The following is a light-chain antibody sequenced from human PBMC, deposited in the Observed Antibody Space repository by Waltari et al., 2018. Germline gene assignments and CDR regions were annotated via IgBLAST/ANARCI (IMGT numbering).Light chain of an antibody. CDR1: SSDVGSYNL. CDR2: EGS. Sequence: QSALTQPASVSGSPGQSITNPCTGTSSDVGSYNLVSWYQQHPGKAPKLMIYEGSKRPSGVSNRFSGSKSGNTASLTISGLQAEDEADYYCCSYAGSSTYVFGTGTKVTVL. V-gene: IGLV2-23*01. J-gene: IGLJ1*01. CDR3: CSYAGSSTYV.